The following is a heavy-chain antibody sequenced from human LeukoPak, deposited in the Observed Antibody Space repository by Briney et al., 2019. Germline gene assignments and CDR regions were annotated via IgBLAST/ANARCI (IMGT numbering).Heavy chain of an antibody. CDR1: GFTFSSYA. CDR2: ISGSGGST. CDR3: AKDREGGYRLYLSAFDI. J-gene: IGHJ3*02. V-gene: IGHV3-23*01. Sequence: GGSLRLSCAASGFTFSSYAMSWVRQAPGKGLEWVSAISGSGGSTYYADSVKGRFTISRDNSKNTLYLQMNSLRAEDTAVYYCAKDREGGYRLYLSAFDIRGQGTMVTVSS. D-gene: IGHD5-24*01.